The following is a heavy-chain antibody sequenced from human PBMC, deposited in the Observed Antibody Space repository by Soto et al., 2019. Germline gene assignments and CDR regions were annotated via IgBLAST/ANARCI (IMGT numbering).Heavy chain of an antibody. CDR2: VYHSGST. CDR1: GGSIGGGDDY. J-gene: IGHJ5*02. CDR3: ATRPPQIVVTLLPFPS. D-gene: IGHD2-15*01. V-gene: IGHV4-30-4*01. Sequence: SETLSLTCSVSGGSIGGGDDYWSWIRQPPGKGLEWIGYVYHSGSTYYNPSLKGRVTISVDKPNNQFSLKLTSMTGADTAVYYCATRPPQIVVTLLPFPSWGQGTPVTVSS.